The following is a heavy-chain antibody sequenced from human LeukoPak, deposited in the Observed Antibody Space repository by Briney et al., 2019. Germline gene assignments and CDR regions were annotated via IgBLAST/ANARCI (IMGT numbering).Heavy chain of an antibody. J-gene: IGHJ4*02. Sequence: SETLSLACAVYGGSLSGYYWSWIRQPPGKGLEWIGEINHSGSTNYNPSLKSRVTISVDTSKNQFSLKLSSVTAADTAVYYCARFNRVITTQYFDYWGQGTLVTVSS. D-gene: IGHD3-22*01. CDR2: INHSGST. CDR3: ARFNRVITTQYFDY. V-gene: IGHV4-34*01. CDR1: GGSLSGYY.